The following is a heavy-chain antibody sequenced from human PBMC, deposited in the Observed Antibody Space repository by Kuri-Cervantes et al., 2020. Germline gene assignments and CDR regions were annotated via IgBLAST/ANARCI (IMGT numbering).Heavy chain of an antibody. CDR1: GFTFSSYW. CDR2: INSDGTNT. J-gene: IGHJ4*02. CDR3: ARDGSEYSGYESEGIDY. V-gene: IGHV3-74*01. D-gene: IGHD5-12*01. Sequence: GESLKISCVASGFTFSSYWLHWVRQAPGKGLVWVSRINSDGTNTNYADSVKGRFTISRDNAKNSLYLQMNSLRAEDTAVYYCARDGSEYSGYESEGIDYWGQGTLVTVSS.